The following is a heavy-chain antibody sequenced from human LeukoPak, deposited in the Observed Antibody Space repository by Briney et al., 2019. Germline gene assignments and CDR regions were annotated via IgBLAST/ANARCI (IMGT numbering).Heavy chain of an antibody. J-gene: IGHJ4*02. D-gene: IGHD5-12*01. Sequence: GASVKVSCKASGYTFTGYCMHWVRQAPGQGLEWMGWINPNSGDTNYAQQFQGRVTMTRDMSISTAYMELSRLRSDDTAVYYCATNIVATYTGLDYWGQGTLVTVSS. V-gene: IGHV1-2*02. CDR2: INPNSGDT. CDR1: GYTFTGYC. CDR3: ATNIVATYTGLDY.